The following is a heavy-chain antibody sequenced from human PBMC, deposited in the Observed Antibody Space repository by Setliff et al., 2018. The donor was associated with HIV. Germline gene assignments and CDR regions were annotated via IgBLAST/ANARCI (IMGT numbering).Heavy chain of an antibody. D-gene: IGHD1-26*01. Sequence: SVKVSCKASGGTFSSYAINWVRQVPGQGLEWMGGIIPMFGTLNSAQKFQGRVTITTDESTSTAYMELNSLRSEDTAVYYCARGHSHGYGYSGSYGPFDIWGQGTMVTV. CDR1: GGTFSSYA. CDR3: ARGHSHGYGYSGSYGPFDI. CDR2: IIPMFGTL. J-gene: IGHJ3*02. V-gene: IGHV1-69*05.